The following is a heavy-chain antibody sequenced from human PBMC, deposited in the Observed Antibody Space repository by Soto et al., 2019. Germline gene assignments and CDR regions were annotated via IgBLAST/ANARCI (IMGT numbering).Heavy chain of an antibody. CDR3: ARVLRERKSGGRKPGGNYYYYYGMDV. CDR2: IYTSGST. D-gene: IGHD2-15*01. J-gene: IGHJ6*02. CDR1: GGSISGYY. Sequence: SETLSLTCTVSGGSISGYYWSWIRQPAGKGLEWIGRIYTSGSTNYNPSLKSRVTMSVDTSKNQFSLKLSSVTAADTAVYYCARVLRERKSGGRKPGGNYYYYYGMDVWGQGTTVTVSS. V-gene: IGHV4-4*07.